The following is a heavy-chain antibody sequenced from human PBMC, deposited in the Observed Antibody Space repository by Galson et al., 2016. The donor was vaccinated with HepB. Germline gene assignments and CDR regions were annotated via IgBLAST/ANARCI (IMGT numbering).Heavy chain of an antibody. CDR1: GGSFSGYY. CDR2: INHSGDS. Sequence: SETLSLTCAVYGGSFSGYYWQWIRQPPGKGLEWIAEINHSGDSSHNPSLESRVTISVDSSKAQIFLKLRSVTAADTAVYDCATFKPSPAWGQGTLVTVSS. CDR3: ATFKPSPA. J-gene: IGHJ5*02. V-gene: IGHV4-34*01.